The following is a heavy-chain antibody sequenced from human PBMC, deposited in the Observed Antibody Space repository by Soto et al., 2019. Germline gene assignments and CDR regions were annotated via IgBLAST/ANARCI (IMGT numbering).Heavy chain of an antibody. Sequence: GGSLRLSCAASGFTFSSYSMNWVRQAPGKGLEWVSYISSSSSTIYYADSVKGRFTISRDNAKNSLYLQMNSLRDEDTAVYYCAREQPGPYYYYGMDVWGQGTTVTVSS. J-gene: IGHJ6*02. CDR3: AREQPGPYYYYGMDV. V-gene: IGHV3-48*02. D-gene: IGHD6-13*01. CDR2: ISSSSSTI. CDR1: GFTFSSYS.